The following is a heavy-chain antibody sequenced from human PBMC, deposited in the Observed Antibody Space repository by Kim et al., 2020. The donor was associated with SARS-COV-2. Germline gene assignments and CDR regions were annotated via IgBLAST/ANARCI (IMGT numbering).Heavy chain of an antibody. D-gene: IGHD3-3*01. V-gene: IGHV1-8*01. Sequence: ASVKVSCKASGYTFTSYDINWVRQATGQGLEWMGWMNPNSGNTGYAQKFQGRVTMTRNTSISTAYMELSSLRSEDTAVYYCARGGFPYYDFWSGSGFDPWGQGTLVTVSS. CDR2: MNPNSGNT. CDR1: GYTFTSYD. J-gene: IGHJ5*02. CDR3: ARGGFPYYDFWSGSGFDP.